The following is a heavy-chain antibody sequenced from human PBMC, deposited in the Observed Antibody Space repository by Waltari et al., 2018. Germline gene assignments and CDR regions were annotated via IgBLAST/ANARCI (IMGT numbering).Heavy chain of an antibody. Sequence: EVQLVESGGGLVQPGGPLRLPCTASGFPFSRFYLSWFRQAPGKGLEWVANIKYGGTEKNYVDSVTGRFTISRDDAKNSLYLQMNSLRAEDTAVYYCTKNVRPDYWGQGTLVTVSS. CDR3: TKNVRPDY. V-gene: IGHV3-7*01. CDR1: GFPFSRFY. J-gene: IGHJ4*02. CDR2: IKYGGTEK. D-gene: IGHD6-6*01.